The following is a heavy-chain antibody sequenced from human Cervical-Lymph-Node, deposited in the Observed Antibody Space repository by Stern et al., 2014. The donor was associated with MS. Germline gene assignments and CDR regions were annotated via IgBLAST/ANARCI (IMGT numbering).Heavy chain of an antibody. CDR2: ISTKNEKT. Sequence: QVQLVQSGAEVKKPGASVTLSCKTSGYGFISYDITWVRQAPGQGLEWMGRISTKNEKTIYAQRFEERVTMTTDISTRTVYLELRSLRYDDTATYFCSREVHDDIWGRYRYDDFWGQGTLVTVSS. CDR1: GYGFISYD. CDR3: SREVHDDIWGRYRYDDF. V-gene: IGHV1-18*01. J-gene: IGHJ4*02. D-gene: IGHD3-16*01.